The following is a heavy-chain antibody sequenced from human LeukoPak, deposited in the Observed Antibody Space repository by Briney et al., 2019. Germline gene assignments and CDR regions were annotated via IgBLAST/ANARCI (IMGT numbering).Heavy chain of an antibody. CDR3: ARDVKGRRYYMDV. D-gene: IGHD3-10*01. J-gene: IGHJ6*03. V-gene: IGHV3-21*01. Sequence: GGSLRLSCAASGFTFSDYSMNWVRQAPGKGLEWVSSISGSSTYIYYSDSLKGRFTISKDNAKNSLYLQMNSLRVEDTAVYYCARDVKGRRYYMDVWGKGTTVTVSS. CDR2: ISGSSTYI. CDR1: GFTFSDYS.